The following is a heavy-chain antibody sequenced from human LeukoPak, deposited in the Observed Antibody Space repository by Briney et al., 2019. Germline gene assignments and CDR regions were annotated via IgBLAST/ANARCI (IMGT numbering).Heavy chain of an antibody. J-gene: IGHJ4*02. CDR2: IYYSGST. CDR1: GGSIRSYY. D-gene: IGHD3/OR15-3a*01. V-gene: IGHV4-59*01. CDR3: ARSHSVWTSFYY. Sequence: NPSETLSLTCTVSGGSIRSYYWSWTRQPPWKGLERIGYIYYSGSTNYNPSLKSRVIISVDTSKNQFSLKLSSVTAADTAVYYCARSHSVWTSFYYWGQGTLVTVSS.